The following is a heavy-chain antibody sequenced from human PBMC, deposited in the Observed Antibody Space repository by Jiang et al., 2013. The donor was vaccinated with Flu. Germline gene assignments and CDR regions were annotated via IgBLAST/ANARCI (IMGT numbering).Heavy chain of an antibody. J-gene: IGHJ3*02. CDR3: ARVVGASDAFDI. CDR2: IYYSGST. Sequence: LLKPSETLSLTCTVSGGSISSYYWSWIRQPPGKGLEWIGYIYYSGSTNYNPSLKSRVTISVDTSKNQFSLKLSSVTAADTAVYYCARVVGASDAFDIWGQGTMVTVSS. V-gene: IGHV4-59*01. D-gene: IGHD1-26*01. CDR1: GGSISSYY.